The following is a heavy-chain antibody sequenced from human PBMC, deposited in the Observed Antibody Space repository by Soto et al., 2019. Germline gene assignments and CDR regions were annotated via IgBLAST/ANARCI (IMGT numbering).Heavy chain of an antibody. J-gene: IGHJ4*02. CDR1: GFTFSSYG. CDR2: IWYDGSNK. V-gene: IGHV3-33*01. Sequence: QVQLVESGGGVVQPGRSLRLSCAASGFTFSSYGMHWVRQAPGKGLEWVAVIWYDGSNKYYADSVKGRFTISRDNSKNTLYLQMNCLRAEDTAVYYCAREERYSSGWGYYFDYWGQGTLVTVSS. CDR3: AREERYSSGWGYYFDY. D-gene: IGHD6-19*01.